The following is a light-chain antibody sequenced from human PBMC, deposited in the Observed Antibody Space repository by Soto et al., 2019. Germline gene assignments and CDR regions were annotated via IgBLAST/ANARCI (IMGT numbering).Light chain of an antibody. J-gene: IGKJ4*01. Sequence: ILLTQSASTLSVSPGELATLSCRASQSVGRNLAWYQQKPGQAPRLLIYDTSTRATSVPARFSGSVSGTEFTLTISSLQSEDFAVYYCQHYDIWPLTFGGGTKVDIK. CDR1: QSVGRN. CDR3: QHYDIWPLT. V-gene: IGKV3-15*01. CDR2: DTS.